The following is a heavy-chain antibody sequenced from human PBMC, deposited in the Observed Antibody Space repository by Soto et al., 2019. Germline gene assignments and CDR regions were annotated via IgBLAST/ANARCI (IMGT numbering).Heavy chain of an antibody. CDR3: ARPTYNSGSPFDY. D-gene: IGHD1-20*01. CDR1: GGSISSGDYY. CDR2: IHYSGST. V-gene: IGHV4-61*08. Sequence: SETLSLTCTVSGGSISSGDYYWSWIRQPPGKGLEWIGYIHYSGSTNYNPSLKSRVTISVDTSKNQFSLKLSSVTAADTAVYYCARPTYNSGSPFDYWGQGTLVTVSS. J-gene: IGHJ4*02.